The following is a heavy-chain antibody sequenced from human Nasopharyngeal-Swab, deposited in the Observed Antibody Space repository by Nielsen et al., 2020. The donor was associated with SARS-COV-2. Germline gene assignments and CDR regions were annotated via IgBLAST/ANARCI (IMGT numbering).Heavy chain of an antibody. D-gene: IGHD3-10*01. J-gene: IGHJ4*02. CDR1: GFTFDDYG. V-gene: IGHV3-20*04. CDR2: INWNGGST. CDR3: AREGYYGSGSPFD. Sequence: GESLKISCAASGFTFDDYGMSWVRQVPGKGLEWVSGINWNGGSTGYADSVKGRFTISRDNAKNSLYLQMNSLRADDTAVYYCAREGYYGSGSPFDWGQGTLVTVSS.